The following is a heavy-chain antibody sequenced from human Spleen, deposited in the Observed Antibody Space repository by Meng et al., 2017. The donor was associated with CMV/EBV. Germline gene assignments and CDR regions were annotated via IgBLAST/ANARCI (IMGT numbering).Heavy chain of an antibody. CDR2: IYYSGST. D-gene: IGHD3-10*01. Sequence: SDTLSLTCTVSGGSISSSSYYWGWIRQPPGKGLEWIGSIYYSGSTYYNPSLKSRVTISVDTSKNQFSLKLSSVTAADTAVYYCAREGRFGADYWGQGTLVTVSS. CDR3: AREGRFGADY. CDR1: GGSISSSSYY. V-gene: IGHV4-39*07. J-gene: IGHJ4*02.